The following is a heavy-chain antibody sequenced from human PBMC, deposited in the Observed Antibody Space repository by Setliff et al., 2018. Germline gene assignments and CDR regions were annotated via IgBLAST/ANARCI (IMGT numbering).Heavy chain of an antibody. Sequence: SETLSLTCTVSGGSVGGGSYYWSWIRQPAGKGLEWVGLIQNTGNTNYNPSLQSRVTISMDTSKNQFSLKMTSVTAADTAMYYCAGTPARGTTWLSPFDYWGQGTLVTVSS. V-gene: IGHV4-61*02. CDR1: GGSVGGGSYY. J-gene: IGHJ4*02. D-gene: IGHD5-12*01. CDR2: IQNTGNT. CDR3: AGTPARGTTWLSPFDY.